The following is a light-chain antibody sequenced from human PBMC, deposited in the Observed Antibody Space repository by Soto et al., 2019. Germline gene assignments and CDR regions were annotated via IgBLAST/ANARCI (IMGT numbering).Light chain of an antibody. Sequence: EIVLTQSPATLSLSPGERATLSCRASQSIGTSLDWHQQKPGQVPRLLIFDAFDRATGMPARFSGSGSGTDFTLTISNLEPDDFAVYYCQQRSQWPLTFGGGTKVEIK. V-gene: IGKV3-11*01. CDR3: QQRSQWPLT. CDR1: QSIGTS. CDR2: DAF. J-gene: IGKJ4*01.